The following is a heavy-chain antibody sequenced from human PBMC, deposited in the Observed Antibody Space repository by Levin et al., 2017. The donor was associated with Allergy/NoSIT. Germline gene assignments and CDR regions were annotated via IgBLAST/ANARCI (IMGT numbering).Heavy chain of an antibody. CDR3: ARGRYYGSGSYYNHYYYYYGMDV. Sequence: SETLSLTCAVYGGSFSGYYWSWIRQPPGKGLEWIGEINHSGSTNYNPSLKSRVTISVDTSKNQFSLKLSSVTAADTAVYYCARGRYYGSGSYYNHYYYYYGMDVWGQGTTVTVSS. D-gene: IGHD3-10*01. V-gene: IGHV4-34*01. CDR1: GGSFSGYY. J-gene: IGHJ6*02. CDR2: INHSGST.